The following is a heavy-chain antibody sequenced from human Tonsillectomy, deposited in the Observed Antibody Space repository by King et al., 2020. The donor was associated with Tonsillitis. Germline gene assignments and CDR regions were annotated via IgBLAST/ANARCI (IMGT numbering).Heavy chain of an antibody. CDR1: GGSISSGSYY. V-gene: IGHV4-61*02. J-gene: IGHJ6*03. CDR3: ARTICGGDCPYYYYYYMDV. Sequence: QLQESGPGLVKPSQTLSLICSVSGGSISSGSYYWSWIRQPAGKGLEWIGRIYSIGSTNYNPSLTTRATISMDPSKNQFSLKLSSVTAEDTPVFYCARTICGGDCPYYYYYYMDVWGKGTTVTVSS. D-gene: IGHD2-21*02. CDR2: IYSIGST.